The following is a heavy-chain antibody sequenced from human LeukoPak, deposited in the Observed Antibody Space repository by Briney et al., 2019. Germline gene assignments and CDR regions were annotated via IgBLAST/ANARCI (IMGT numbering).Heavy chain of an antibody. CDR3: AKWAGSGAQTKRYFGPFDS. CDR2: ISADGGGT. Sequence: GGSLRLSCAASGFTFSGYEMNWVRQAPGMGLEWVSSISADGGGTYYADSVKGRFTVSRDNSKNTLYLDINSLRVEDTAVYYCAKWAGSGAQTKRYFGPFDSWGRGTLVTVSS. CDR1: GFTFSGYE. J-gene: IGHJ4*02. D-gene: IGHD3-3*01. V-gene: IGHV3-23*01.